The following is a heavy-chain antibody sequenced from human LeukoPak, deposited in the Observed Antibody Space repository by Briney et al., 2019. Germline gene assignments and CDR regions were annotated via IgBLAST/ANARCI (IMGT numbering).Heavy chain of an antibody. CDR2: IYSGGST. CDR3: AKDYDSSGYYRYYFDY. Sequence: GGSLRLSCAASGFTVSSNYMSWVRQAPGKGLEWVSVIYSGGSTYYADSVKGRFTISRDNSKNTLYLQMNSLRAEDTALYYCAKDYDSSGYYRYYFDYWGQGTLVTVSS. J-gene: IGHJ4*02. CDR1: GFTVSSNY. V-gene: IGHV3-53*05. D-gene: IGHD3-22*01.